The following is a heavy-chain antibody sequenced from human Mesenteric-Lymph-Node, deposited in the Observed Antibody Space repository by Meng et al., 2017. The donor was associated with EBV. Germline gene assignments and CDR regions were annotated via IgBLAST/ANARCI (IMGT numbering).Heavy chain of an antibody. J-gene: IGHJ4*02. CDR3: ARRASRVEAASPFDY. V-gene: IGHV3-33*01. Sequence: VWLVEGGGGGGQPGMSRTPACVASRFTFSSYGMHWVRQAPGRGPEWVAVIWYDGSNTYYADSVKGRFTISRDNSKNTLYLQMNSLRAEDTAVYYCARRASRVEAASPFDYWGQGTLVTVSS. D-gene: IGHD6-13*01. CDR2: IWYDGSNT. CDR1: RFTFSSYG.